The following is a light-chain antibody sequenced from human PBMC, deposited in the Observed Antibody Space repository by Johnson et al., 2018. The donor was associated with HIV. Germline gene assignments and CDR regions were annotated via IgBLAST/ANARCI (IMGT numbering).Light chain of an antibody. Sequence: QSVLTQPPSVSAAPGQKVTISCSGSSSNIGDNFVSWYQQLPGRAPKLLIYENHKRHSGIPDRLSGSKSGKSASLGLTGLQTGDEADYYCGTRDSRLSAYVLGTGIKVTVL. V-gene: IGLV1-51*02. CDR2: ENH. J-gene: IGLJ1*01. CDR1: SSNIGDNF. CDR3: GTRDSRLSAYV.